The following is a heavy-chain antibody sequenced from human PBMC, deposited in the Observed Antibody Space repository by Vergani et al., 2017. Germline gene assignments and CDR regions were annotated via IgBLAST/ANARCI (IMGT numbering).Heavy chain of an antibody. CDR3: AKDLGYCTNGVCPTYGMDV. D-gene: IGHD2-8*01. CDR2: ISGSGGST. J-gene: IGHJ6*02. V-gene: IGHV3-23*01. Sequence: EVQLLESGGGLVQPGGSLRLSCAASGFTFSSYAMSWVRQAPGKGLEWVSAISGSGGSTYYADSVKGRFTISRDNSKNTLYLQMNSLRAEDTAVFYCAKDLGYCTNGVCPTYGMDVWGQGTTVTVSS. CDR1: GFTFSSYA.